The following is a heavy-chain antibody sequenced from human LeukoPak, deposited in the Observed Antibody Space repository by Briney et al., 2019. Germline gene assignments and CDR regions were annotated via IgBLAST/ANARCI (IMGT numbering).Heavy chain of an antibody. CDR2: IKSDGSST. D-gene: IGHD5-12*01. CDR3: ARIARGYSGYDPPFDY. Sequence: PGGSLRLSCVASGFTFSSYAMSWVRQAPGKGLVWVSRIKSDGSSTDYADSVKGRFTISRDNAKNTMYLQMNSLTAEDTAVYYCARIARGYSGYDPPFDYWGQGTLVTVSS. V-gene: IGHV3-74*01. J-gene: IGHJ4*02. CDR1: GFTFSSYA.